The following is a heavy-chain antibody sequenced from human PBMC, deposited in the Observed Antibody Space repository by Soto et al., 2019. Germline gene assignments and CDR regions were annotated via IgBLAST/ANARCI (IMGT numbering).Heavy chain of an antibody. J-gene: IGHJ3*01. CDR2: ISDGGEST. V-gene: IGHV3-23*01. CDR3: ARGAGADV. CDR1: GFTFSDYA. D-gene: IGHD3-10*01. Sequence: EVQVLESGGDLVPPGGSLRLSCAASGFTFSDYALIWVRQAPGKGLEWVSGISDGGESTYYADSVKGRFTISRNDSKNTLYLQMNGLRAEDTGVYYCARGAGADVWGQGTMVTVSS.